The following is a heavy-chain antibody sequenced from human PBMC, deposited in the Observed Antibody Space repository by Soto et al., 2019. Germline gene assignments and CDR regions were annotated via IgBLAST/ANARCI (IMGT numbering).Heavy chain of an antibody. D-gene: IGHD3-16*01. J-gene: IGHJ4*02. CDR2: IAYDGNIK. Sequence: QVQLVESGGGVVQPGRSLRLSCAASGFTFSSYTMHWVRQAPGRGLEWVTLIAYDGNIKYYTDSVKGRFAVSRDNSQNTLYLQRDSLTAEDTALYYCARSGGSTSPAPRYFEYWGRGTLVTVSS. CDR1: GFTFSSYT. CDR3: ARSGGSTSPAPRYFEY. V-gene: IGHV3-30*09.